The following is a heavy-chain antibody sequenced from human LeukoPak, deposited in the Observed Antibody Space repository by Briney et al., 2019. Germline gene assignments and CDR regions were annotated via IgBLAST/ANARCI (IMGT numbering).Heavy chain of an antibody. V-gene: IGHV3-23*01. CDR3: AKDGDIVVVPTKIDY. CDR1: GFTFSSYS. D-gene: IGHD2-2*01. CDR2: ISGSGGST. Sequence: GGSLRLSCAASGFTFSSYSMNWVRQAPGKGLEWVSAISGSGGSTYYADSVKGRFTISRDNSKNTLYLQMNSLRAEDTAVYYCAKDGDIVVVPTKIDYWGQGTLVTVSS. J-gene: IGHJ4*02.